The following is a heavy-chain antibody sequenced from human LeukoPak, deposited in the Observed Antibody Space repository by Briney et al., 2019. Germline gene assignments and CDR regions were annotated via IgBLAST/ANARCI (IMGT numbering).Heavy chain of an antibody. Sequence: SETLSLTCTVSGGSISSYYWSWIRQPPGKGLEWIGYIYYSGSNNYNPDLQSRVTISVATSKNPFSLKLSSVRAADTAVYYCARARGVITGYFDYWGQGTLVTVSS. CDR3: ARARGVITGYFDY. J-gene: IGHJ4*02. D-gene: IGHD3-10*01. V-gene: IGHV4-59*01. CDR1: GGSISSYY. CDR2: IYYSGSN.